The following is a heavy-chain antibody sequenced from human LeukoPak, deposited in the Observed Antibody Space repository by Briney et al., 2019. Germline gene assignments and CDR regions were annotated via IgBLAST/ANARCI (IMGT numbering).Heavy chain of an antibody. Sequence: PSETLSLTCTVSGGSISSYYWSWIRQPPGKGLEWIGYIYYSGSTNYNPSLKSRVTTSVDTSKNQFSLKLSSVTAADTAVYYCARMRTPHVTDSYSSSWSMILDVLDPWGQGTLVTVSS. D-gene: IGHD6-13*01. CDR1: GGSISSYY. V-gene: IGHV4-59*01. CDR3: ARMRTPHVTDSYSSSWSMILDVLDP. CDR2: IYYSGST. J-gene: IGHJ5*02.